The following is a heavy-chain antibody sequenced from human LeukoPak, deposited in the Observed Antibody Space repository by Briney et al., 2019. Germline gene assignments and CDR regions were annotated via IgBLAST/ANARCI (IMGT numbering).Heavy chain of an antibody. D-gene: IGHD4/OR15-4a*01. J-gene: IGHJ4*02. Sequence: GGSLRLSCAASGFTLSSYTMNWVRQAPGKGLEWVSSISSSSTYLDYADSLKGRFTISRDNAKNSLYLQMNSLRAEDTAVYYCARRAGAYSHPYDYWGQGTLVTVSS. V-gene: IGHV3-21*01. CDR1: GFTLSSYT. CDR3: ARRAGAYSHPYDY. CDR2: ISSSSTYL.